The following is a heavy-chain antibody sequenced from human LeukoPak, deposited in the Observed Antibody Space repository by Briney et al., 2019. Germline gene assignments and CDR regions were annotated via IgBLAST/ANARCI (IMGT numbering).Heavy chain of an antibody. CDR3: ARVIDVAAAGYFDS. CDR2: IFRIGST. CDR1: GFSITTGYY. J-gene: IGHJ4*02. Sequence: SETLSLTCTVSGFSITTGYYWAWILQPTGKGLEWIGTIFRIGSTYYNPSLKSRVTISVDTSKNQFSLKLSSVTAADTALYYCARVIDVAAAGYFDSWGQGTQVTVSS. D-gene: IGHD6-13*01. V-gene: IGHV4-38-2*02.